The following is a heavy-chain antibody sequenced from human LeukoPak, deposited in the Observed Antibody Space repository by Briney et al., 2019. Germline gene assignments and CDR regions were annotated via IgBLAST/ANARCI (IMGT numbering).Heavy chain of an antibody. J-gene: IGHJ4*02. Sequence: PSETLSLTCTVSGYSISNGYYWGWIRQPPGKGLEWIGNIYHSGSTYYNPSLKSRVTISVDTSKNQFSLKLSSVTAADTAVYYCARDAGGSGSYYNDYWGQGTLVTVSS. CDR3: ARDAGGSGSYYNDY. D-gene: IGHD3-10*01. V-gene: IGHV4-38-2*02. CDR2: IYHSGST. CDR1: GYSISNGYY.